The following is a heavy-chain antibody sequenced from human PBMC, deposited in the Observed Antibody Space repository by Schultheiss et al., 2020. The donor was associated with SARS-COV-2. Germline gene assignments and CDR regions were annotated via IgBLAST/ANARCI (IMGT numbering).Heavy chain of an antibody. J-gene: IGHJ5*02. CDR1: GGSISSYY. Sequence: ESLKISCTVSGGSISSYYWSWIRQPPGKGLEWIGYIYYSGSTNYNPSLKSRVTISVDTSKNQFSLKLSSVTAADTAVYYCAVGAVEEWWFDPWGQGTLVTVSS. D-gene: IGHD3-3*01. V-gene: IGHV4-59*08. CDR3: AVGAVEEWWFDP. CDR2: IYYSGST.